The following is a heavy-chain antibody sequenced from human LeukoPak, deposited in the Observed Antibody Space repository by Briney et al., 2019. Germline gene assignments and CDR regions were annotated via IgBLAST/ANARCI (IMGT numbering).Heavy chain of an antibody. CDR2: ISSSSSYI. D-gene: IGHD2-8*01. Sequence: TGGSLRLSCAASGFTFSSYSMNWVRQAPGKGLEWVSSISSSSSYIYYADSVKGRFTISRDNAKNPLYLQMNSLRAEDTAVYYCAREVLKGIDYWGQGTLVTVSS. J-gene: IGHJ4*02. CDR1: GFTFSSYS. V-gene: IGHV3-21*01. CDR3: AREVLKGIDY.